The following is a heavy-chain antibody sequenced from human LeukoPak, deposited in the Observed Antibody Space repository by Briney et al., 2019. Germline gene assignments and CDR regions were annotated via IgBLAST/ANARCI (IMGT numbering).Heavy chain of an antibody. CDR2: INPTGGST. D-gene: IGHD6-6*01. CDR3: ARTAARRFDY. J-gene: IGHJ4*02. CDR1: GYTLTELS. Sequence: ASVKGSCKVSGYTLTELSMHLVRQAPGQGLEWMGIINPTGGSTTYAQKFQGRVTMTRDTSTSTVYMELSSLRSDDTAVYYFARTAARRFDYWGQGTLVTVSS. V-gene: IGHV1-46*01.